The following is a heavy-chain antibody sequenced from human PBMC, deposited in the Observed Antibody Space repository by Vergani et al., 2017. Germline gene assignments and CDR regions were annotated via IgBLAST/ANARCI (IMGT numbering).Heavy chain of an antibody. CDR2: ISSSSSYI. CDR3: ARGLGGSVPAADY. J-gene: IGHJ4*02. D-gene: IGHD2-2*01. CDR1: GFTFSSYS. Sequence: EVQLVESGGGLVKPGGSLRLSCAASGFTFSSYSMNWVRQAPGKGLEWVSSISSSSSYIYYADSVKGRFTISRDNAKNSLYLQMNSLRAEDTAVYYCARGLGGSVPAADYWGQGTLVTVSS. V-gene: IGHV3-21*01.